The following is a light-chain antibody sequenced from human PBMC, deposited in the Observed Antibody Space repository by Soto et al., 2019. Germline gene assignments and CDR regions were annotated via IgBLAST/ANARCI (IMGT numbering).Light chain of an antibody. V-gene: IGKV3-11*01. CDR1: QSVSSS. CDR3: QQRSNWPGT. Sequence: EILLTQSPSTLSLSPGERATLSCRASQSVSSSLAWCQQQPGQAPSLLIYDASNRATGIPARFSGSGSGTDFTLTISSLEPEDFELYYCQQRSNWPGTFGQGTRLEIK. CDR2: DAS. J-gene: IGKJ5*01.